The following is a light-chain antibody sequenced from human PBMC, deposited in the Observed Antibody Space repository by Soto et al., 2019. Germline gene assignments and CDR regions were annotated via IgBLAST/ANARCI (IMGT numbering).Light chain of an antibody. CDR3: QQYNSYSWT. CDR1: QSISSW. Sequence: DIQMTQSPSTLSASVGDRVTITCRASQSISSWLAWYQQKPGKAPKLLIYDASSLESGVPSRFSGSGSGTEFTLPISSLQPDDFANYYCQQYNSYSWTFGQGTKVDIK. CDR2: DAS. J-gene: IGKJ1*01. V-gene: IGKV1-5*01.